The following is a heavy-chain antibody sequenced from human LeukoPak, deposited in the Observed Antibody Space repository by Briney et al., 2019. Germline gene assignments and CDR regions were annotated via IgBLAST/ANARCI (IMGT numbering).Heavy chain of an antibody. CDR2: IRYDGSNK. J-gene: IGHJ6*03. Sequence: GGSLRLSCAASGFTFSSYGMHWGRQGPGQGLGWVAFIRYDGSNKYYADSVKGRFTISRDNSKNTLYLQMNSLRAEDTAVYYCAKAGYIAVKLLGYYTDVWGKGTTVTVSS. V-gene: IGHV3-30*02. CDR3: AKAGYIAVKLLGYYTDV. CDR1: GFTFSSYG. D-gene: IGHD2-15*01.